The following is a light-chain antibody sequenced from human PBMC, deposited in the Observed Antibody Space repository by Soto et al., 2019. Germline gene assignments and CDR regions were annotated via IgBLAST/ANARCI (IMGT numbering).Light chain of an antibody. J-gene: IGKJ1*01. V-gene: IGKV4-1*01. CDR2: WAA. CDR3: QQYWRTPRT. CDR1: QSVLHSSNNKNY. Sequence: DIVMAQSPDSLAVSLGERATINCKSSQSVLHSSNNKNYLAWYQQKPGQPPKLLIYWAATRESGVPDRFSGIGSGTDVTLTISSLEAEDVAVYYCQQYWRTPRTFGQGTKVEIK.